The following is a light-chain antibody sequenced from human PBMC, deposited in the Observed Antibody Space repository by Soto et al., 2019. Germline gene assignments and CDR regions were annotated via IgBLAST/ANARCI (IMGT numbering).Light chain of an antibody. CDR1: QTISNW. CDR3: QKYNSFWT. J-gene: IGKJ1*01. V-gene: IGKV1-5*01. Sequence: DIQMTQSPSTLSASVGDRVTISCRASQTISNWLAWYQQKPGKAPKLLIYDASSLESGVPSRFSGSGSGTEFTLTISSLQPEDFATDYCQKYNSFWTFGQGTKVEIK. CDR2: DAS.